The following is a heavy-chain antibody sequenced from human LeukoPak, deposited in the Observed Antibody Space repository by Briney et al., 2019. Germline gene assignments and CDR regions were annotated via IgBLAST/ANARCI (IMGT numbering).Heavy chain of an antibody. CDR2: INHSGST. J-gene: IGHJ6*03. D-gene: IGHD5-12*01. CDR1: GGSFSGYY. V-gene: IGHV4-34*01. CDR3: ARGKKVATINYYYYYMDV. Sequence: SETLSLTCAVYGGSFSGYYWSWIRQPPGKGLEWIGEINHSGSTNYNPSLKSRVTISVDTSKNQFSLKLSSVTAADTAVYYCARGKKVATINYYYYYMDVWGKGTTVTVSS.